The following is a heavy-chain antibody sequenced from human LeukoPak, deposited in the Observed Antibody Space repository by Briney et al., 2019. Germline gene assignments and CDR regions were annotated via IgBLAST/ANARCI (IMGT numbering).Heavy chain of an antibody. V-gene: IGHV4-39*06. CDR1: GVSVSDTDYY. CDR2: MHFSGSP. CDR3: ARDEVGAKGRPFDY. Sequence: SETLSLTCIVSGVSVSDTDYYWGWVRQPPGKTLEWIGSMHFSGSPFYSPSLESRFSMSVDTSKNQFPLHLRSVTAADTAVYYCARDEVGAKGRPFDYWGRGILVTVSS. J-gene: IGHJ4*02. D-gene: IGHD1-26*01.